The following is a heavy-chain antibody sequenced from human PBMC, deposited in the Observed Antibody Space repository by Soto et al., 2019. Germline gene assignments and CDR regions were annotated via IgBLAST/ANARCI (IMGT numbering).Heavy chain of an antibody. CDR2: IDWDDDK. V-gene: IGHV2-70*04. D-gene: IGHD3-16*01. CDR3: ARIFELGVADY. Sequence: SGPTLVNPTQTLTLTCTFSGVALSTGGRRVSGILQPPGKALEWLARIDWDDDKLYRPYLKNRLTSLKDTSQNKVVLTMSNMGPVETATYYCARIFELGVADYWGHGTLVTVSS. CDR1: GVALSTGGRR. J-gene: IGHJ4*01.